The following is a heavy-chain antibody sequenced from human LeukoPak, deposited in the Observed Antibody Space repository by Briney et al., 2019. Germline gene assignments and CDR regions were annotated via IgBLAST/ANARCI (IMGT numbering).Heavy chain of an antibody. CDR3: LPAALQPLVDY. J-gene: IGHJ4*02. D-gene: IGHD2-2*01. Sequence: GGSLRLSFAASGFPFSGYAMSWVRQAPGKGLEWVSAISGSGGSTYYADSVKGRFTISRDNSKNTLYLQMNSLRAEDTAVYYCLPAALQPLVDYWGQGTLVTVSS. V-gene: IGHV3-23*01. CDR2: ISGSGGST. CDR1: GFPFSGYA.